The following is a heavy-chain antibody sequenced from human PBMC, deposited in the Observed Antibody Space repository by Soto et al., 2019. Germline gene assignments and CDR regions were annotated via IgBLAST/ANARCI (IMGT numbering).Heavy chain of an antibody. V-gene: IGHV1-58*01. Sequence: SVKVSCKASGFTFTSSAFQWVRQARGQRLEWIGWIAVGSGYTNYAQRFQDRVTLTRDMSTATTYMELSRLTSEDTAIYYCAADATAWQQMVPSDYWGQGTLVTASS. CDR2: IAVGSGYT. CDR1: GFTFTSSA. J-gene: IGHJ4*02. D-gene: IGHD2-8*01. CDR3: AADATAWQQMVPSDY.